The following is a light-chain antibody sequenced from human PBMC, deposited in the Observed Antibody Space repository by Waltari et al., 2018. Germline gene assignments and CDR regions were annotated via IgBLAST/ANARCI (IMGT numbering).Light chain of an antibody. Sequence: QSALTQPASVSGSLGQSLTISCTGTSSDVGSYNHVSWYQQYPGKAPQVIILDVTYRPSGGSNRFSGSKSGNTASLTISGLQAEDEATYYCSSFTITYTFVFGTGTKVTVL. V-gene: IGLV2-14*03. CDR1: SSDVGSYNH. CDR2: DVT. J-gene: IGLJ1*01. CDR3: SSFTITYTFV.